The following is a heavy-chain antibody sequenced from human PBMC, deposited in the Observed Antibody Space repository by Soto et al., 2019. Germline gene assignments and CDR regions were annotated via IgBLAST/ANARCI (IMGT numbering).Heavy chain of an antibody. J-gene: IGHJ6*02. CDR2: IYYSGST. CDR1: GGSISSGDYY. CDR3: ARDVLRIAPLLGYYYYYGMDV. Sequence: PSETLSLTCTLSGGSISSGDYYWSWIRQPPGKGLEWIGYIYYSGSTYYNPSLKSRVTISVDTSKNQLSLKLSSVTAADTAVYYCARDVLRIAPLLGYYYYYGMDVWGQGTTVTSP. V-gene: IGHV4-30-4*01. D-gene: IGHD2-8*02.